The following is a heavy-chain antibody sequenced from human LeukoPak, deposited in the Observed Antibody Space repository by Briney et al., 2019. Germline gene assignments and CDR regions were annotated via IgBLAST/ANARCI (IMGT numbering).Heavy chain of an antibody. CDR3: ARAGDIVVVPAATQFDY. J-gene: IGHJ4*02. CDR2: ISAYNGNT. Sequence: ASVKVSCKASGYTFTSYGISWVRQAPGQGLEWMGWISAYNGNTNYAQKLQGRVTMTTDTSTSTAYTELRSLRSDDTAVYYCARAGDIVVVPAATQFDYWGQGTLVTVSS. D-gene: IGHD2-2*01. V-gene: IGHV1-18*04. CDR1: GYTFTSYG.